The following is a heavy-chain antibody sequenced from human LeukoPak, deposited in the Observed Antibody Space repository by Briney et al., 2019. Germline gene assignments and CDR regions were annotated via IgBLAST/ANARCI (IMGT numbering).Heavy chain of an antibody. Sequence: SETLSLTCPVYGGSFSGYYWSWIRQPPGKGLEWIGEINHSGSTNYNPSLKSRVTISVDTSKNQFSLKLSSVTAADTAVYYCARDNGEMATIYYYGMDVWGQGTTVTVSS. CDR2: INHSGST. CDR3: ARDNGEMATIYYYGMDV. CDR1: GGSFSGYY. V-gene: IGHV4-34*01. J-gene: IGHJ6*02. D-gene: IGHD5-24*01.